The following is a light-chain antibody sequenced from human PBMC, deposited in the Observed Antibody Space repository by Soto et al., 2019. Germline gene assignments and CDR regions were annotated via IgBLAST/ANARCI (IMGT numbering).Light chain of an antibody. CDR2: AAS. Sequence: DLQMTQSPSSLSASVGDRVTITCRASQSISSYLNWYQQKPGKAPKLLIYAASSLQSGGPSRFSGSGSGTDFTLTISSMQPEDFATYYCQHSYSTPFTFGPGTKVDIK. CDR1: QSISSY. V-gene: IGKV1-39*01. J-gene: IGKJ3*01. CDR3: QHSYSTPFT.